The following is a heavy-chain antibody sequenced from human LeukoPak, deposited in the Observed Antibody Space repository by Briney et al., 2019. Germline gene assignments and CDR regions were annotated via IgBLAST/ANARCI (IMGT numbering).Heavy chain of an antibody. CDR1: GFTFSSYW. CDR2: VNNDGSGT. J-gene: IGHJ4*02. V-gene: IGHV3-74*03. D-gene: IGHD3-9*01. Sequence: PGGSLRLSCAASGFTFSSYWMNWVRQAPGKGLVWVSRVNNDGSGTTYADSVKGRFTISRDNAKNSLYLQMNSLRADDTAVYHCAKLPYFAYFDYWGQGTLVSVSS. CDR3: AKLPYFAYFDY.